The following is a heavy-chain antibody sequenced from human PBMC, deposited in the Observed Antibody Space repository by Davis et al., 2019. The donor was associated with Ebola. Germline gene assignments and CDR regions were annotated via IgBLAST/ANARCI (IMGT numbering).Heavy chain of an antibody. V-gene: IGHV4-4*07. Sequence: PSETLSLTCTVSGDSISDYYWSWIRQPAGKGLEWIGRIYTSGSTDYNPSLKSRLTMSVDTSKKQLSLKLTSVTAADTAVYYCARDRSYYYEGAFDIWGQGTKVTVSS. D-gene: IGHD3-22*01. CDR3: ARDRSYYYEGAFDI. J-gene: IGHJ3*02. CDR1: GDSISDYY. CDR2: IYTSGST.